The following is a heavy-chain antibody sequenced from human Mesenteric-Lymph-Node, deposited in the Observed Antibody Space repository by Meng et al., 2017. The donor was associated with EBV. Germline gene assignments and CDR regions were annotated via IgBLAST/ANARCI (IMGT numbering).Heavy chain of an antibody. J-gene: IGHJ4*02. CDR2: IWWDDDK. V-gene: IGHV2-5*02. Sequence: ITLKESGPTLAKPXQTXTLTXXVSGFSLSTSGVGLGWIRQPPGRALEWLSLIWWDDDKRYSPSLKSRLTVTKDTSKNQVVLTMTNLDPVDTATYFCGHILWYEEMYFDSWGQGTMVTVSS. D-gene: IGHD5-24*01. CDR3: GHILWYEEMYFDS. CDR1: GFSLSTSGVG.